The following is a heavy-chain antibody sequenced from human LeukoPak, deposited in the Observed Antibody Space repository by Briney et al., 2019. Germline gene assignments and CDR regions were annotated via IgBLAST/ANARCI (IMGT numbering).Heavy chain of an antibody. J-gene: IGHJ3*02. CDR3: ARASSKQLAGYLPDGFDI. CDR2: LRMDGTYV. Sequence: GGSLRLSCAASGFTFSSYSMNWVRQAPGKGLEWVSSLRMDGTYVYYADSVKGRFTISRDNAKNSLSLQMNSLRADDAAVYYCARASSKQLAGYLPDGFDIWGQGTMVTPSA. D-gene: IGHD3-9*01. V-gene: IGHV3-21*01. CDR1: GFTFSSYS.